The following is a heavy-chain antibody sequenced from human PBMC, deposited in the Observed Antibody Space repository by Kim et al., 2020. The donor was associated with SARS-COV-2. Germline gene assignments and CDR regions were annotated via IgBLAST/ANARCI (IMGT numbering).Heavy chain of an antibody. D-gene: IGHD3-22*01. CDR1: GFTFSSYG. Sequence: GGSLRLSCAASGFTFSSYGMHWVRQAPGKGLEWVAVIWYDGSNKYYADSVKGRFTISRDNSKNTLYLQMNSLRAEDTAVYYCARGEGSSGYYYGGYYYGMDVWGQGTTVTVSS. CDR3: ARGEGSSGYYYGGYYYGMDV. V-gene: IGHV3-33*01. J-gene: IGHJ6*02. CDR2: IWYDGSNK.